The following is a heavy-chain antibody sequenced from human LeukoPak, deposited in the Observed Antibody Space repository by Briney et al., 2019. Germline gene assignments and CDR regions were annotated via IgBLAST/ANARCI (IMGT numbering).Heavy chain of an antibody. CDR2: IYYSGST. Sequence: PSETLSLTCTVSGGSISSYYWSWIRQPPGKGLEWIGYIYYSGSTNYNPSLKSRVTISVDTSKNQFSLKLSSVTAADTAVYYCARLHNYYYYYGMDVWGQGTTVTVSS. V-gene: IGHV4-59*08. J-gene: IGHJ6*02. CDR1: GGSISSYY. CDR3: ARLHNYYYYYGMDV.